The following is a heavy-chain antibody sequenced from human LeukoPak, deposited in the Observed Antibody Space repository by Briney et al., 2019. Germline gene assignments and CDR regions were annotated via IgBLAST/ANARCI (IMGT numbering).Heavy chain of an antibody. Sequence: GGSLRLSCAASGFTFSSYAMYWVRQAPGKGLEWVAVISYDGSNKYCADSVKGRFTISRDNSKNTVYLQMNSLRGEDTAVYYCARTGLTYLTTVTTWFNYWGQGTLVTVSS. CDR2: ISYDGSNK. CDR1: GFTFSSYA. J-gene: IGHJ4*02. CDR3: ARTGLTYLTTVTTWFNY. D-gene: IGHD4-17*01. V-gene: IGHV3-30*04.